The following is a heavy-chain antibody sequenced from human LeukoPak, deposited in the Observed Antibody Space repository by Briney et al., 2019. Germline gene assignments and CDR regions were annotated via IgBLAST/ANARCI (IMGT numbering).Heavy chain of an antibody. D-gene: IGHD3-22*01. J-gene: IGHJ4*02. Sequence: GGSLRLSCAASGFTFSSYWMHWVRQAPGKGLVWVSRINSDGSSTSYADSVKGRFTISRDNAKNTLYLQMNSLRAEDTAVYCCASPEYYYDSSGYLGYWGQGTLVTVSS. CDR1: GFTFSSYW. V-gene: IGHV3-74*01. CDR3: ASPEYYYDSSGYLGY. CDR2: INSDGSST.